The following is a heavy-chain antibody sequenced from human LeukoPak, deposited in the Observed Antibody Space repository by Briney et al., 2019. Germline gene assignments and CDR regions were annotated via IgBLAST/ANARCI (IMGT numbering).Heavy chain of an antibody. J-gene: IGHJ6*02. V-gene: IGHV1-69*13. D-gene: IGHD2-2*01. CDR1: GGTFSSYA. Sequence: GASVKVSCKASGGTFSSYAISWVRQAPGQGLEWMGGIIPIFGTANYAQKFQGRVTITADESTSTAYMELSSLRSEDTAVYYCAREVGVVPAAPSPFPDGMDVWGQGTTVTVSS. CDR2: IIPIFGTA. CDR3: AREVGVVPAAPSPFPDGMDV.